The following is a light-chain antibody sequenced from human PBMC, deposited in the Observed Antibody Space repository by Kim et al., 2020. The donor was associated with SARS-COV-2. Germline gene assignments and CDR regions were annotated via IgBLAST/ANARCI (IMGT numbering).Light chain of an antibody. CDR3: SSYTNTSTPYV. CDR2: DVS. J-gene: IGLJ1*01. V-gene: IGLV2-14*03. Sequence: QSVTIPGAGQTGDVGAYKFVSWNQPHQSKAPKRVVYDVSDRPSALSNRFFGTKSGNTASLTISGLQANDEADYYCSSYTNTSTPYVFGTGTKVTVL. CDR1: TGDVGAYKF.